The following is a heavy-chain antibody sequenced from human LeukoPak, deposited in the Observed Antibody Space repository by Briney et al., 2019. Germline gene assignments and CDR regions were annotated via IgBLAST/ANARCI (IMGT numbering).Heavy chain of an antibody. V-gene: IGHV1-18*01. CDR2: ISAYNGNT. Sequence: ASVKVSCKASGYIFTTYGISWVRQAPGQGLEWMGWISAYNGNTNYAQKLQGGVTMTTDTSTSTAYMELRSLRSDDTAVYYCARTLGYCSSTSCYGADYYYYGMDVWGQGTTVTVSS. D-gene: IGHD2-2*01. J-gene: IGHJ6*02. CDR3: ARTLGYCSSTSCYGADYYYYGMDV. CDR1: GYIFTTYG.